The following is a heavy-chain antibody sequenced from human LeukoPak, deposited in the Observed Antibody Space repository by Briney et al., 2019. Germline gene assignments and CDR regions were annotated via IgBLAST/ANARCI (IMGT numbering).Heavy chain of an antibody. V-gene: IGHV4-30-4*08. D-gene: IGHD6-6*01. Sequence: SETLSLTCTVSGGSISSGDYYWSWIRQPPGKGLEWIGYIYYSGSTYYNPSLKSRVTISVNTSKNQFSLKLSSVTAADTAVYYRARERGFYSSSPLLDSWGQGTLVTVSS. CDR2: IYYSGST. CDR1: GGSISSGDYY. CDR3: ARERGFYSSSPLLDS. J-gene: IGHJ4*02.